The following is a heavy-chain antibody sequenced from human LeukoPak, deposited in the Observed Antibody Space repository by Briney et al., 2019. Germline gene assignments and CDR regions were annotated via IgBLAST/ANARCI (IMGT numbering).Heavy chain of an antibody. CDR2: IHYGGST. D-gene: IGHD6-19*01. J-gene: IGHJ6*02. CDR1: SGSITSRNYY. V-gene: IGHV4-39*01. CDR3: ARRSGWMEYYYYGMDV. Sequence: SETLSLTCTVSSGSITSRNYYWGWIRQPPGKGLEWIGSIHYGGSTYYNPSLKSPVTISVDTSNNQFSLRLSSVTAADTAVYYCARRSGWMEYYYYGMDVWGQGTTVTV.